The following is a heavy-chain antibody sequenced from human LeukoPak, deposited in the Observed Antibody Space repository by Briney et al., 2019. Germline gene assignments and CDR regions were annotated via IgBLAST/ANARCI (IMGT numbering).Heavy chain of an antibody. CDR3: ATGVGATGLDP. D-gene: IGHD1-26*01. J-gene: IGHJ5*02. Sequence: GGSLRLSCAAAGVTASSNYMSWVRQAPGKGLEWVSVIYSGGSTYYADSVKGRFTISGDISKHALFLQMNSLRAEDTAVYYCATGVGATGLDPWGQGTLVTVSS. CDR1: GVTASSNY. V-gene: IGHV3-53*01. CDR2: IYSGGST.